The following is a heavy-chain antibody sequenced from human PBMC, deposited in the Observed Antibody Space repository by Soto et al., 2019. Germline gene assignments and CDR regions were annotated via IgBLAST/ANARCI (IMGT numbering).Heavy chain of an antibody. CDR2: MNPNSGNT. V-gene: IGHV1-8*01. D-gene: IGHD1-26*01. Sequence: ASVKVSCKASGYTFTRYDINWVRQATGQGLEWMVWMNPNSGNTGYAQKFQGRVTMTRNTSISTAYMELSSLRSEDTAVYYCARANSRTNYYYYGMDVWGQGTTVTVSS. J-gene: IGHJ6*02. CDR3: ARANSRTNYYYYGMDV. CDR1: GYTFTRYD.